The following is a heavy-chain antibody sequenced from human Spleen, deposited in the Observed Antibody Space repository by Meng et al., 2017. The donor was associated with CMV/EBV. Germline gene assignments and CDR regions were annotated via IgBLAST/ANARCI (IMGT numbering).Heavy chain of an antibody. CDR2: IYWDDDK. CDR3: AHPGRDGYNFDY. Sequence: QITLKESGPPLRKPTQTLTLTCTCSGFSLSTSGVGVGWIRQPPGKALEWLALIYWDDDKRYSPSLKSRLTITKDTSKNQVVLTMTNMDPVDTATYYCAHPGRDGYNFDYWGQGTLVTVSS. D-gene: IGHD5-24*01. CDR1: GFSLSTSGVG. J-gene: IGHJ4*02. V-gene: IGHV2-5*02.